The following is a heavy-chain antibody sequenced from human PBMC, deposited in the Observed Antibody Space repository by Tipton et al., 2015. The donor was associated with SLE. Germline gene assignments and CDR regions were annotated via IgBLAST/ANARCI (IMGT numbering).Heavy chain of an antibody. CDR1: GGSVSGHY. D-gene: IGHD2-15*01. Sequence: TLSLTCAVYGGSVSGHYWSWIRQPPGKGLEWIGEINHSGRTNYNPSLKSRVTISVDTSKNQFSLKLSSVTAADTAVYYCARLPLYYYFDYWGQGTLVTVSS. CDR2: INHSGRT. V-gene: IGHV4-34*01. CDR3: ARLPLYYYFDY. J-gene: IGHJ4*02.